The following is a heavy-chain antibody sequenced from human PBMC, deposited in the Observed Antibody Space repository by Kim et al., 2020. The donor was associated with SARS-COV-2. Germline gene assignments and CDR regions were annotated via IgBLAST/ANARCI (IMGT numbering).Heavy chain of an antibody. CDR2: IGTSGGST. Sequence: GGSLRLSCAASGFTFSNYAMSWVRQAPGKGLEWVSDIGTSGGSTYYGGSVKGRFTISRDNSRDTLYLQMNSLRPDDTAIYYCAKRGLHASGGYYGTSRYFFDKWGRGTLVTVSS. V-gene: IGHV3-23*01. CDR3: AKRGLHASGGYYGTSRYFFDK. J-gene: IGHJ4*02. D-gene: IGHD3-10*01. CDR1: GFTFSNYA.